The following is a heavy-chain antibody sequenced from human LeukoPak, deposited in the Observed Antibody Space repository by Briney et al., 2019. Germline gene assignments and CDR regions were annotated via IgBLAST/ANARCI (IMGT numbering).Heavy chain of an antibody. CDR3: AKALGPGLYYYYMDV. CDR1: GFTFSSYW. Sequence: GGSLRLSCAASGFTFSSYWMSWVRQAPGEGLEWVAVISYDGSNKYYADSVKGRFTISRDNSKNTLYLQMNSLRAEDTAVYYCAKALGPGLYYYYMDVWGKGTTVTVSS. V-gene: IGHV3-30*18. CDR2: ISYDGSNK. D-gene: IGHD3-16*01. J-gene: IGHJ6*03.